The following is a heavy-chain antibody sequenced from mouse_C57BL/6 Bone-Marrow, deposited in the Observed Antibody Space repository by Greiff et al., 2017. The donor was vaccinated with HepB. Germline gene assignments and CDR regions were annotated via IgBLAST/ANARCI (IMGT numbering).Heavy chain of an antibody. Sequence: VQLQQSGPVLVKPGASVKMSCKASGYTFTDYYMNWVKQSHGKSLEWIGVINPYNGGTSYNQKFKGKATLTVDKSASTAYMELNSLTSEDSAVYYCARGTDYYGSSYGYFDYWGQGTTLTVSS. CDR2: INPYNGGT. CDR1: GYTFTDYY. D-gene: IGHD1-1*01. CDR3: ARGTDYYGSSYGYFDY. V-gene: IGHV1-19*01. J-gene: IGHJ2*01.